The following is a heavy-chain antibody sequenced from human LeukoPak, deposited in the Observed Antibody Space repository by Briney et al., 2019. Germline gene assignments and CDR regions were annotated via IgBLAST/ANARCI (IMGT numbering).Heavy chain of an antibody. V-gene: IGHV3-74*01. J-gene: IGHJ4*02. CDR3: ARGRYGGNSYYFDY. Sequence: GGSLSLSCPPSGFTFISYWMHWVRQAPGKGLVWFSRINSDGSSTSYADSVKGRFTISRDNAENSLYLQVNSLRAEDTAVYYCARGRYGGNSYYFDYWGQGTLVTVSS. CDR1: GFTFISYW. D-gene: IGHD4-23*01. CDR2: INSDGSST.